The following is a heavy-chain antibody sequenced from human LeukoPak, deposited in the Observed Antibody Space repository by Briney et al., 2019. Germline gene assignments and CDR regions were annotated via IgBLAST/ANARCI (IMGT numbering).Heavy chain of an antibody. CDR2: INPNSGAT. D-gene: IGHD3-22*01. V-gene: IGHV1-2*02. CDR1: GYTITDYY. CDR3: ARVYYYYTSGFYRPFDF. J-gene: IGHJ4*02. Sequence: ASVKVSCKASGYTITDYYIHWVRQAPGQGLEWMGWINPNSGATNYAQKFQGRVTMTRDTSIGTTYMELRRLRSDDTAMYYCARVYYYYTSGFYRPFDFWGQGTLVTVSS.